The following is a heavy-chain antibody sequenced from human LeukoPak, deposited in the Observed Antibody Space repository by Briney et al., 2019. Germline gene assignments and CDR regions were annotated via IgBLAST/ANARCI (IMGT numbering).Heavy chain of an antibody. J-gene: IGHJ4*02. CDR3: ASAKPHEVLLWFGELCGFDY. CDR1: GYTFTDYF. V-gene: IGHV1-2*02. CDR2: INPNTGDT. D-gene: IGHD3-10*01. Sequence: ASVKVSCKASGYTFTDYFMHWVRQAPGQGLEWMGWINPNTGDTNYAQKFQGRVTMTRDTSISTAYMELSRLRSDDTAVYYCASAKPHEVLLWFGELCGFDYWGQGTLVTVSS.